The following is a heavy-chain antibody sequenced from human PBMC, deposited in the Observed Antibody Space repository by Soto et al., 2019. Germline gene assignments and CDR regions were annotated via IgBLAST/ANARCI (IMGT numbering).Heavy chain of an antibody. J-gene: IGHJ4*02. D-gene: IGHD3-22*01. Sequence: PGGSLRLSCSASGFTFSTYEMNWVRQAPGKGLEWVSYISTSGNTIHYADSVKGRFTISRDNAKNSLYLQMNSLRAEDTAVYYCARDINSYDSSGYQDYWGQGALVTVSS. CDR2: ISTSGNTI. V-gene: IGHV3-48*03. CDR1: GFTFSTYE. CDR3: ARDINSYDSSGYQDY.